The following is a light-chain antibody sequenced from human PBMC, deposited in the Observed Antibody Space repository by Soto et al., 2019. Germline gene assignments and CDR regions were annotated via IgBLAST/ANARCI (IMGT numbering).Light chain of an antibody. V-gene: IGKV1-6*01. CDR3: QQFNSYSPGA. CDR2: AAS. J-gene: IGKJ1*01. Sequence: AIQMTQSPSSLSASVGDRVTITCRASQGIRNDLGWYQQKPGKAPKLLIYAASSLQSGVPSRFSGSGSGTDFTLTISSLQPDDFATYYCQQFNSYSPGAFGQGTKVEIK. CDR1: QGIRND.